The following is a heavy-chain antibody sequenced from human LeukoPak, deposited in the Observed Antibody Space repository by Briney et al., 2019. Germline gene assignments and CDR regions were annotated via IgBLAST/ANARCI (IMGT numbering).Heavy chain of an antibody. Sequence: ASVKVSCKASGYTFTSYGISWVRQAPGQGLEWMGWISAYNGNTNYAQKLQGRVTMTTDTSTSTAYMELRSLRSDDTAVYYCARDSVSEGWLRLRQTPFDYWGQGTLVTVSS. V-gene: IGHV1-18*01. CDR2: ISAYNGNT. CDR1: GYTFTSYG. CDR3: ARDSVSEGWLRLRQTPFDY. D-gene: IGHD5-12*01. J-gene: IGHJ4*02.